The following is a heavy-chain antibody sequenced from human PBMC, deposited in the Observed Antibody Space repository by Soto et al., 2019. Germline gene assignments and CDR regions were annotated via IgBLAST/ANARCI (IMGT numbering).Heavy chain of an antibody. V-gene: IGHV3-21*06. CDR2: ISSSSSYI. Sequence: PGGSLRLSCAASGFTFSSYSMDWVRQAPGKGLEWVSSISSSSSYIYYADSVKGRFTISRDNAKNSLYLQMNSLRAEGTAVYYCARDGSGSSALGYWGQGTLVTVSS. CDR3: ARDGSGSSALGY. J-gene: IGHJ4*02. D-gene: IGHD1-26*01. CDR1: GFTFSSYS.